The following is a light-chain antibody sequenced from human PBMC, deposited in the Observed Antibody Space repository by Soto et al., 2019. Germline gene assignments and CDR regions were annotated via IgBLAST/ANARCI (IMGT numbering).Light chain of an antibody. V-gene: IGKV3-11*01. CDR3: QQRSIWPIT. CDR1: QSVSSY. Sequence: EIVLTQSPATLSLSPGERATLSCRASQSVSSYLAWYQQKPGQAPSLLIYDASNRATGIPARFSGSGSGTDFTLTISSLEPEDFAVYYCQQRSIWPITFGQGTRLEIK. CDR2: DAS. J-gene: IGKJ5*01.